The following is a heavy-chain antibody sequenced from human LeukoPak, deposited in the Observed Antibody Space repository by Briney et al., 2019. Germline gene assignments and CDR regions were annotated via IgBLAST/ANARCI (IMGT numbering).Heavy chain of an antibody. Sequence: SETLSLTCTVSGGSISSYYWSWIRQPPGKGLERIGYIYYSGSTNYNPSLKSRVTISVDTSKNQFSLKLSSVTAADTAVYYCARDIIVVSSTYYYYYMDVWGKGTTVTVSS. D-gene: IGHD2-2*01. CDR1: GGSISSYY. CDR2: IYYSGST. J-gene: IGHJ6*03. CDR3: ARDIIVVSSTYYYYYMDV. V-gene: IGHV4-59*01.